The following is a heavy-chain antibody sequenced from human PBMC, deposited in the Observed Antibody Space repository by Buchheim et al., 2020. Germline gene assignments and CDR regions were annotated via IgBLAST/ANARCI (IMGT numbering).Heavy chain of an antibody. Sequence: QVQLVESGGGVVQPGRSLRLSCAASGFTFSSYAMHWVRQAPGKGLEWVAVISYDGSNKYYADSVKGRFTISRDNSKNTLYLQMNSLRAEDTAVYYCARDLGRYSYGLDYWGQGTL. CDR2: ISYDGSNK. CDR3: ARDLGRYSYGLDY. D-gene: IGHD5-18*01. V-gene: IGHV3-30-3*01. CDR1: GFTFSSYA. J-gene: IGHJ4*02.